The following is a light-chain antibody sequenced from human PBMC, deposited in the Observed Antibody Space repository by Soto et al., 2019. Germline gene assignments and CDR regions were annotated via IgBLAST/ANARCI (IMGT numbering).Light chain of an antibody. V-gene: IGKV1-39*01. CDR3: QQSYRTPLT. J-gene: IGKJ1*01. CDR2: TTS. CDR1: QSISGY. Sequence: DIQMTQSPSSLSASIGDRVTITCRASQSISGYLNWYQQELGRAPKLLIYTTSNLQSGVPSRFSGSGFGTDFTLTISSLQPKDFATYFCQQSYRTPLTFGQGTKVEIK.